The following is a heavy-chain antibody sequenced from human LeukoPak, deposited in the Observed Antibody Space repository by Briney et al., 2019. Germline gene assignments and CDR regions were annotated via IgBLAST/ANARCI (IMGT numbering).Heavy chain of an antibody. V-gene: IGHV4-59*01. CDR3: ARDEWGGDCSSTSCYPLGFDP. CDR2: IYYSGST. D-gene: IGHD2-2*01. Sequence: PSETLSLTCTVSGGSISSYYWSWIRQPPGKGLEWIGYIYYSGSTNYNPSLKSRVTISVDTSKNQFPLKLSSVTAADTAVYYCARDEWGGDCSSTSCYPLGFDPWGQGTLVTVSS. CDR1: GGSISSYY. J-gene: IGHJ5*02.